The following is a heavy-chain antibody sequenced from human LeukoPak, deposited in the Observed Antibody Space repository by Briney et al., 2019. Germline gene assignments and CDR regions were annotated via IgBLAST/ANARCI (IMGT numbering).Heavy chain of an antibody. CDR2: IKSKTDGGTT. Sequence: PGGSLRLLCAASGLTLKVCWKRWARHAPGKGVEGVSRIKSKTDGGTTDYAAPVKGRFTISRDDSKNTLYLQMNSLKAEDTAVYYCTAGLRAADTNWGLGTLVTVSS. V-gene: IGHV3-15*01. CDR1: GLTLKVCW. D-gene: IGHD6-13*01. J-gene: IGHJ4*02. CDR3: TAGLRAADTN.